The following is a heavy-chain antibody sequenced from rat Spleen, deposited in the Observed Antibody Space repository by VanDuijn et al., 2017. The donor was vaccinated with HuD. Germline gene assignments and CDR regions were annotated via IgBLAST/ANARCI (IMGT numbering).Heavy chain of an antibody. Sequence: EVQLVESGGGLVQPGRSLKLSCAASGFTYSNYVMAWVSQTPTKGLEWVASISYDGNSIYYRDSVQGRFTISRDIAKSTLYLQMDSLRSEDTATYYCVRQGYLRDWYFDFWGPGTMVAVSS. J-gene: IGHJ1*01. CDR1: GFTYSNYV. D-gene: IGHD2-7*01. CDR3: VRQGYLRDWYFDF. V-gene: IGHV5-29*01. CDR2: ISYDGNSI.